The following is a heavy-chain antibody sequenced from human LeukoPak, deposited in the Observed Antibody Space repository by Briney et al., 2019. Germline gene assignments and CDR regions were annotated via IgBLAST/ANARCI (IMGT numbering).Heavy chain of an antibody. D-gene: IGHD2-2*01. V-gene: IGHV4-39*01. J-gene: IGHJ4*02. CDR3: ARFTAAISIDY. CDR2: IYYSGST. CDR1: GGSISSYY. Sequence: SETLSLTCTVSGGSISSYYWSWIRQPPGKGLEWIGSIYYSGSTYYNPSLKSRVTISVDTSKNQFSLKLSSVTAADTAVYYCARFTAAISIDYWGQGTLVTVSS.